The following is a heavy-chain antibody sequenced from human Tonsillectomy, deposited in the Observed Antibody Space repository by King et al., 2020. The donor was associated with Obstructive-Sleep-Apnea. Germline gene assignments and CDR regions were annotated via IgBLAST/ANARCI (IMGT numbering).Heavy chain of an antibody. CDR2: IKQDGSEK. CDR1: GFTFSNYW. V-gene: IGHV3-7*01. Sequence: VQLVQSGGGLVQPGGSLSLSCAASGFTFSNYWMSWVGHAPGKGLEWVANIKQDGSEKYYVDSVKGRFTISRDNAKNSLYRQMNSLRAEDTAVYYCARYCCGGSCYFHDAFDIWGQGTMVTVSS. CDR3: ARYCCGGSCYFHDAFDI. J-gene: IGHJ3*02. D-gene: IGHD2-15*01.